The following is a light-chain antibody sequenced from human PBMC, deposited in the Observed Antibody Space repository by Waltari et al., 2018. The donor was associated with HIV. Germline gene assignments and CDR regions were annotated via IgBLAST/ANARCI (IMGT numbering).Light chain of an antibody. J-gene: IGLJ2*01. Sequence: QSALTQPPSASGSPGQSVTFSCTGTSRDAGASNFVSWYQQHPGQAPKLIIYGVNQRPSGVPDRFSGSKSGNTASLTVSGLQADDEADYYCSSYAGPNHLLFGGGTRLTVL. CDR1: SRDAGASNF. V-gene: IGLV2-8*01. CDR3: SSYAGPNHLL. CDR2: GVN.